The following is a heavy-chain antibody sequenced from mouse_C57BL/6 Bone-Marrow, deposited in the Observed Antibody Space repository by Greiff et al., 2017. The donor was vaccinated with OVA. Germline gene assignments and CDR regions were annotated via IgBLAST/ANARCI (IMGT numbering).Heavy chain of an antibody. J-gene: IGHJ2*01. V-gene: IGHV1-80*01. CDR2: IYPGDGDT. CDR1: GYAFSSYW. D-gene: IGHD1-1*01. Sequence: QVQLQQSGAELVKPGASVKISCKASGYAFSSYWMNWVKQRPGKGLEWIGQIYPGDGDTNYNGKFKGKATLTADKSSSTAYMQLSSLTSEDSAVYFCARDGRSPYYFDYWGQGTTLTVSS. CDR3: ARDGRSPYYFDY.